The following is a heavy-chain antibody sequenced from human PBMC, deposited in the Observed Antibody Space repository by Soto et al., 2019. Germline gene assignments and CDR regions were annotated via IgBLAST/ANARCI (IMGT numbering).Heavy chain of an antibody. J-gene: IGHJ4*02. D-gene: IGHD5-18*01. CDR1: GITFSSYV. V-gene: IGHV3-23*01. CDR3: EKVRYSDGQRGNYFDY. CDR2: ISGGGGRI. Sequence: PAWSLSLSCASSGITFSSYVLSWGRQAPGEGLGWVSSISGGGGRIYDADSMKGRFTTSRDNSEKPPLLQRNNLKAKDTGVYYCEKVRYSDGQRGNYFDYWGQGTLVTVSS.